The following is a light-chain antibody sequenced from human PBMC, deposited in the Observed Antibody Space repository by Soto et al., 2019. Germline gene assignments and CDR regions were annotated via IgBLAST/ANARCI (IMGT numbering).Light chain of an antibody. CDR1: SSDVGGYNY. V-gene: IGLV2-14*01. J-gene: IGLJ2*01. Sequence: QSVLTQPASVSGSPGQSITISCTGTSSDVGGYNYVSWYQQHPGKAPKLMIYEVSNRPSGVSNRFSGSKSGNAASLTISGLQAEDEADYYCSSYTSSSTFLLFGGGTQLTVL. CDR3: SSYTSSSTFLL. CDR2: EVS.